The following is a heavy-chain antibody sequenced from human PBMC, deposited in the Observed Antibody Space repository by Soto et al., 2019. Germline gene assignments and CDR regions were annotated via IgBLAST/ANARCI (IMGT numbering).Heavy chain of an antibody. Sequence: ASVKVSCKASGYTFTGYYMHWVRQAPGQGLEWMGWINPNSGGTNYAQKFQGWVTMTRDTSISTAYMELSRLRSVDTAVYYCAREVGDGKLGGVIIKRDAFDIWGQGTMVTVSS. V-gene: IGHV1-2*04. CDR3: AREVGDGKLGGVIIKRDAFDI. D-gene: IGHD3-10*01. J-gene: IGHJ3*02. CDR1: GYTFTGYY. CDR2: INPNSGGT.